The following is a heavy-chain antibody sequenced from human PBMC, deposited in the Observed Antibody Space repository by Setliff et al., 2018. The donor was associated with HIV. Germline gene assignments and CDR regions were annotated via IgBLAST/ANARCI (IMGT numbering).Heavy chain of an antibody. CDR1: GYSISSGYY. J-gene: IGHJ4*02. Sequence: SETLSLTCAVSGYSISSGYYWGWIRQPPGKGLEWIGSIYHSESTYYNPSLKSRVTISVDTSKNQFSLKLSSVTAADTAVYYCARVRQVSDYGDYDYYFDYWGQGALVTVSS. CDR2: IYHSEST. V-gene: IGHV4-38-2*01. D-gene: IGHD4-17*01. CDR3: ARVRQVSDYGDYDYYFDY.